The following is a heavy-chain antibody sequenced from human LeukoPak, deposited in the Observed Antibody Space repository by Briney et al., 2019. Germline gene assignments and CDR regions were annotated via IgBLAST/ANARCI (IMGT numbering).Heavy chain of an antibody. Sequence: GGSLRLSCSASGFTFSSYAMHWVRQAPGKGLEYVSAISSNGDVTYYANSVKGRFTISRDNSKNTLYLQMGSLRPEDMAVYYCARESSGYHDYWGQGTLVTVSS. D-gene: IGHD3-22*01. CDR1: GFTFSSYA. CDR3: ARESSGYHDY. CDR2: ISSNGDVT. V-gene: IGHV3-64*01. J-gene: IGHJ4*02.